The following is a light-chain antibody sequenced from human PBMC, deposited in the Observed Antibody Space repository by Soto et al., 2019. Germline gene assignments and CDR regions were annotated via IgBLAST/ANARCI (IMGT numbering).Light chain of an antibody. V-gene: IGKV1-27*01. Sequence: DSQMTRSPSSLSASVVDRVTITGRASQGISNYLAWYQQKPGKVPKLLIYAASTLQSGVPSRFGGSGSGTDFTLTISSLQPEDVATYYCQKYNSAPLTFGQGTRLEI. J-gene: IGKJ5*01. CDR2: AAS. CDR3: QKYNSAPLT. CDR1: QGISNY.